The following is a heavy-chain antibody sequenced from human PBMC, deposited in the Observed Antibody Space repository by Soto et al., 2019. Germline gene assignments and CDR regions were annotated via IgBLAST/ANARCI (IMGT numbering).Heavy chain of an antibody. V-gene: IGHV3-33*01. CDR2: IWSDGINE. D-gene: IGHD3-16*02. J-gene: IGHJ4*02. CDR3: VRERLHLGELSSTAHVDH. CDR1: GFTFSSHSPYA. Sequence: ESGGGVVQPGGSLRLSCAASGFTFSSHSPYAMHWVRQAPGRGLEWVAVIWSDGINEYYSDSVKGRFTISRDNSENTLYLQMTSLRAEDTAVYYCVRERLHLGELSSTAHVDHWGPGTLVTVSS.